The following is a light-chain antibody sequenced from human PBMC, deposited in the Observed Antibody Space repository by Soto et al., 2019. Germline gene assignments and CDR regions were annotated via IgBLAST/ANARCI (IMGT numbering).Light chain of an antibody. Sequence: ENVLTQSPGTLSLSPGERATLSCRASQSVSSPYLAWYQQKPGRPPRLLIYGSSTRATGIPDRFSGSGSGTEFTLTISRLEPEDFAVYFCQQYGSSPWTFGQGTKVDIK. V-gene: IGKV3-20*01. CDR3: QQYGSSPWT. J-gene: IGKJ1*01. CDR2: GSS. CDR1: QSVSSPY.